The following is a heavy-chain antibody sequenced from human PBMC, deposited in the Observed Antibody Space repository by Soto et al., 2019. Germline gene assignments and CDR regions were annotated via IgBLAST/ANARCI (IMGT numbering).Heavy chain of an antibody. Sequence: SVKVSCKASGDSFSTYAINWVRQAPGQGLEWMGGFIPIFGTPNYAQRFQGRVTITADKSTSTAYMELSSLRSEDTAIYYCAKEAAPGRNCLDPCGQGTLVTVSS. D-gene: IGHD6-13*01. CDR3: AKEAAPGRNCLDP. V-gene: IGHV1-69*06. J-gene: IGHJ5*02. CDR2: FIPIFGTP. CDR1: GDSFSTYA.